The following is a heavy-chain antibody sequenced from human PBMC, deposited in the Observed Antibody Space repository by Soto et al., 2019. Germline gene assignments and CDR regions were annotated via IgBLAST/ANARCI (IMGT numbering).Heavy chain of an antibody. J-gene: IGHJ5*02. V-gene: IGHV3-30-3*01. Sequence: QVQLVQSGGGVVQPGRSLRLSCAASGFTFSNYPMHWVRQAPGKGLEWVAVISFDGSYKNDADSVKGRFTISRDNSMNTLHLQMNSLRPEDTAVYYCARRLYSGGLDLWGQGTLVTVTS. CDR1: GFTFSNYP. CDR2: ISFDGSYK. D-gene: IGHD6-19*01. CDR3: ARRLYSGGLDL.